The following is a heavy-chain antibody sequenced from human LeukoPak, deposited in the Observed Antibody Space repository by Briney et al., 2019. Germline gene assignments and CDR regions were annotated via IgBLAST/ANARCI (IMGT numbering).Heavy chain of an antibody. D-gene: IGHD2-8*01. CDR3: ARGPIMDPNYFDY. V-gene: IGHV1-69*05. Sequence: ASVKVSCKASGGTFSSYAISWVRQAPGQGLEWMGGIIPIFGTANYAQKFQGRVTITTDESTHTAYMELSSLRSEDTAVYYCARGPIMDPNYFDYWGQGTLVTVSS. CDR1: GGTFSSYA. CDR2: IIPIFGTA. J-gene: IGHJ4*02.